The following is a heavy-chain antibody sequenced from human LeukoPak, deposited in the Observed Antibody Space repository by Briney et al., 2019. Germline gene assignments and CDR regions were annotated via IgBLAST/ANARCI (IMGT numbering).Heavy chain of an antibody. CDR2: ISSSSSYI. CDR1: GFTFSSYS. D-gene: IGHD2-21*02. CDR3: ARDSTGDENWFDP. Sequence: PGGSLRLSCAASGFTFSSYSMNWVRQAPGKGLEWVSSISSSSSYIYYADSVKGRFTISRDNAKNSLYLQMNSLRAEDTAVYYCARDSTGDENWFDPWGQGTLVTVPS. V-gene: IGHV3-21*01. J-gene: IGHJ5*02.